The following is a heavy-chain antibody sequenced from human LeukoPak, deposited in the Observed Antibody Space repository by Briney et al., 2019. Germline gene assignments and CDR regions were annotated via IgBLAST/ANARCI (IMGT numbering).Heavy chain of an antibody. J-gene: IGHJ3*01. Sequence: GGPLRLSCAASEFTFSTYCMHWVRQAPGKGLVWVSRINSDENNTHYADPVKGRFTISRDNAKNTLYMQMNSLRVDDTAVYYCVREASGVSSSAFDVWGQGTMVTVSS. V-gene: IGHV3-74*01. CDR1: EFTFSTYC. CDR3: VREASGVSSSAFDV. CDR2: INSDENNT. D-gene: IGHD1-26*01.